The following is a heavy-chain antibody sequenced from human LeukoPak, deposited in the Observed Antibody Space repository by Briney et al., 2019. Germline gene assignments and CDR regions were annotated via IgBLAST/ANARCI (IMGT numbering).Heavy chain of an antibody. J-gene: IGHJ4*02. V-gene: IGHV3-64*04. Sequence: GRSLRLSCAASGFTFSSYGMHWVRQAPGKGLEYVSAISSNGGSTYYADSVKGRFTISRDNTKNTLYLQMNSLRAEDTAVYYCAKDHKIAAGMGIDYWGQGTLVTVSS. D-gene: IGHD6-13*01. CDR3: AKDHKIAAGMGIDY. CDR2: ISSNGGST. CDR1: GFTFSSYG.